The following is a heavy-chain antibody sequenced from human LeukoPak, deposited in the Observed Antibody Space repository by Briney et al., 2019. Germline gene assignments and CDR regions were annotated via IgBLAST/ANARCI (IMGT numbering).Heavy chain of an antibody. CDR2: IGGATSSI. CDR3: ARADSGDYYGVGYFDY. J-gene: IGHJ4*02. Sequence: GGSLRLSCAASGFTFSSYNMNSVRQAPGKGLEWIAHIGGATSSIYYADSVKGRFTISRDNARNSLYLQMNSLRAEDTAVYYCARADSGDYYGVGYFDYWGQGTLVTVSS. D-gene: IGHD3-3*01. V-gene: IGHV3-48*04. CDR1: GFTFSSYN.